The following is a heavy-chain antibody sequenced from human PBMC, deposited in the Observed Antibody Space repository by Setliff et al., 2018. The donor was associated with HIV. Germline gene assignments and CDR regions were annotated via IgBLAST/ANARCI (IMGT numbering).Heavy chain of an antibody. D-gene: IGHD3-22*01. J-gene: IGHJ4*02. V-gene: IGHV5-51*01. Sequence: GESLKISCKGSGYSFTSYWIGWVRQMPGKGLEWMGIIYPGDSDTRYSPSFQGQVTISADKSISTAYLQWSSLKASDTAMYYCGTGYYYNSSGYSHFGHWGQGTLVTV. CDR1: GYSFTSYW. CDR2: IYPGDSDT. CDR3: GTGYYYNSSGYSHFGH.